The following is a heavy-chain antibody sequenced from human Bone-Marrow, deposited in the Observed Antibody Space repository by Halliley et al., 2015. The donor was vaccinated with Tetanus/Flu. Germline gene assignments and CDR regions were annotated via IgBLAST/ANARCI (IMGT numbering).Heavy chain of an antibody. Sequence: TLSLTRTVSGGSLTHYFWAWIRQPPGKGLEWLCHFHYTWDTSYKPSLRGRIPISIDVSENQFSLKLHSVTAADTAVYFCAKFLQPGGNAQGFDDWGQGALVPVS. CDR2: FHYTWDT. CDR3: AKFLQPGGNAQGFDD. J-gene: IGHJ4*02. V-gene: IGHV4-59*08. CDR1: GGSLTHYF.